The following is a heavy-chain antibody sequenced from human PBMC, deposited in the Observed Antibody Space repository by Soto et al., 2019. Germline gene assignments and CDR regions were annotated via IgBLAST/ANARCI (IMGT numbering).Heavy chain of an antibody. CDR2: INHSGST. CDR1: GGSFSGYY. Sequence: SETLSLTCAVYGGSFSGYYWSWIRQPPGKGLEWIGEINHSGSTNYNPSLKSRVTISVDTSKNQFSLKLSSVTAADTAVYYCARSGSWTLLDYWGQGTLVTVSS. J-gene: IGHJ4*02. D-gene: IGHD6-13*01. CDR3: ARSGSWTLLDY. V-gene: IGHV4-34*01.